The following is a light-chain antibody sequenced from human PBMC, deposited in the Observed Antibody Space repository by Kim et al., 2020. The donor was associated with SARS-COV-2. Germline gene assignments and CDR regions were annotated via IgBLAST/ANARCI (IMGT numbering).Light chain of an antibody. CDR3: QQSYTTPWT. Sequence: DIQMTQSPSSLSASVGDRVTITCRATQTISTFLSWYQQKPGKAPKLLIYAASSLHSGVPSRFSGSGSGTEFTLTITSLQPEDFATYYCQQSYTTPWTFGQGTKVDIK. CDR1: QTISTF. CDR2: AAS. J-gene: IGKJ1*01. V-gene: IGKV1-39*01.